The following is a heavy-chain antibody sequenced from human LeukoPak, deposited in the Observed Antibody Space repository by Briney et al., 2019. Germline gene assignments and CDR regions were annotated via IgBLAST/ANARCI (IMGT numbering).Heavy chain of an antibody. CDR3: ARRGASWRGRYYYYYYYMDV. CDR2: MNPNSGNT. V-gene: IGHV1-8*03. Sequence: GASVKVSCKASGGTFSSYAISWVRQATGQGLEWMGWMNPNSGNTGYAQKFQGRVTITRNTSISTAYMELSSLRSEDTAVYYCARRGASWRGRYYYYYYYMDVWGKGTTVTVSS. D-gene: IGHD2-2*01. J-gene: IGHJ6*03. CDR1: GGTFSSYA.